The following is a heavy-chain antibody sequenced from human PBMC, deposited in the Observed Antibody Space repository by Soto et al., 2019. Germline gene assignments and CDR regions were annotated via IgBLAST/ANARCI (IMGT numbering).Heavy chain of an antibody. D-gene: IGHD1-1*01. J-gene: IGHJ6*03. CDR3: ARGSWDDVSGHYYMDV. CDR2: TYYKSKWYS. Sequence: QVQLQQSSPGLVKPSQALSLTCDISGDSVSSNSAGWNWIRQTPSRGLEWLGRTYYKSKWYSTYAASVKSRITVSPDTSKNQFSLQLTSVTPEDTAVYYCARGSWDDVSGHYYMDVWDKGNTVTVSS. CDR1: GDSVSSNSAG. V-gene: IGHV6-1*01.